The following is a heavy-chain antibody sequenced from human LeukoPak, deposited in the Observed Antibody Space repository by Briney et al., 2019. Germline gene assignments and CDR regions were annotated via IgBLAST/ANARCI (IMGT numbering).Heavy chain of an antibody. CDR3: ARVAYTIQLWSGDAFDI. CDR2: ISSSGSTI. CDR1: GFTFSDYY. J-gene: IGHJ3*02. Sequence: PGGSLRLSCSASGFTFSDYYKSWIRQAPGKGLEWVSYISSSGSTIYYADSVKGRFTISRDNAKNSLYLQMNSLRAEDTAVYYCARVAYTIQLWSGDAFDIWGQGTMVTVSS. V-gene: IGHV3-11*01. D-gene: IGHD5-18*01.